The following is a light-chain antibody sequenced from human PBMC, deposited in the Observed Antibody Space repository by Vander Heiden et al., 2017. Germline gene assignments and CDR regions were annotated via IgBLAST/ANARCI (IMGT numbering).Light chain of an antibody. CDR1: SYNIGATY. V-gene: IGLV1-51*01. J-gene: IGLJ2*01. CDR3: GTGDSSLSVVV. CDR2: DNN. Sequence: QSVLTQPPSVSAAPGPRVTISCYGSSYNIGATYVSGYQHLPGTAPKHLLYDNNNRPAGVPERFSGTKSVTSATLGSTGLQTGDEADYYCGTGDSSLSVVVFGGGTKLTVL.